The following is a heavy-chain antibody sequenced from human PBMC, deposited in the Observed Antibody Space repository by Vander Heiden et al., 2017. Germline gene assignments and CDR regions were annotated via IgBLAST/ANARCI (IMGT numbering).Heavy chain of an antibody. V-gene: IGHV3-11*01. D-gene: IGHD3-10*01. J-gene: IGHJ3*01. Sequence: QVQLVESGGGLVTPGGSLRVSCAAFGFSFSDYYMSWIRQAPGKGLEWVSFITSSGTATYYADSVKGRFTISRDNAKYSLFLQINSLRAEDTAVYYCARFGTGYGAIDFWGRGTVVTVSS. CDR3: ARFGTGYGAIDF. CDR2: ITSSGTAT. CDR1: GFSFSDYY.